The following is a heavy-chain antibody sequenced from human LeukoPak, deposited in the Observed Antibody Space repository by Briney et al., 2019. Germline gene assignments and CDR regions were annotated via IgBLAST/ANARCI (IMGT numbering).Heavy chain of an antibody. CDR2: ISGSGGST. Sequence: GGSLRLSCAASGFTFSSYAMSWVRQAPGRGLEWVSAISGSGGSTYYADSVKGRFTISRDNSKNTLYLQMNSLRAEDTAVYYCAKDPNDYVWGSYRCTDYWGQGTLVTVSS. CDR3: AKDPNDYVWGSYRCTDY. V-gene: IGHV3-23*01. J-gene: IGHJ4*02. CDR1: GFTFSSYA. D-gene: IGHD3-16*02.